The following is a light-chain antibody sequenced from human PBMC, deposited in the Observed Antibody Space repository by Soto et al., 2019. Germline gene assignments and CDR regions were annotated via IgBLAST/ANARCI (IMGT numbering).Light chain of an antibody. CDR3: QQFEA. CDR2: GAS. CDR1: QSVSSSY. J-gene: IGKJ4*01. Sequence: EIVLTQSPGTLSLSPGERATLSCRASQSVSSSYLAWYQQKPGQAPRLLIYGASGRATGIPDRFSGSGSGTDFTLTISRLEPEDFAVYYCQQFEAFGGGTKVEIK. V-gene: IGKV3-20*01.